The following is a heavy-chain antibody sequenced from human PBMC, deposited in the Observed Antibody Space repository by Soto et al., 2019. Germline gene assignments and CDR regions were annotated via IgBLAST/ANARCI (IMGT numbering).Heavy chain of an antibody. D-gene: IGHD6-13*01. V-gene: IGHV3-66*01. CDR1: GFTVSSNY. J-gene: IGHJ3*02. CDR3: ARDQQLVAFDI. CDR2: IYSGGST. Sequence: PGGSLRLSCAASGFTVSSNYMSWVRQAPGKGLEWVSVIYSGGSTYYADSVRGRFTISRDNSKNTLYLQMNSLRAEDTAVYYCARDQQLVAFDIWGQGTMVTVSS.